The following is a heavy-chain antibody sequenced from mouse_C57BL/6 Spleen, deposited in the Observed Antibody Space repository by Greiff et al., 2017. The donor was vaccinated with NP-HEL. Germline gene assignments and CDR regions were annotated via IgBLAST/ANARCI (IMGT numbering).Heavy chain of an antibody. CDR2: INPGSGGT. CDR3: ATYGNYDAMDY. CDR1: GYAFTNYL. J-gene: IGHJ4*01. V-gene: IGHV1-54*01. Sequence: QVQLKQSGAELVRPGTSVKVSCKASGYAFTNYLIEWVKQRPGQGLEWIGVINPGSGGTNYNEKFKGKATLTADKSSSTAYMQLSSLTSEDSAVYFCATYGNYDAMDYWGQGTSVTVSS. D-gene: IGHD2-1*01.